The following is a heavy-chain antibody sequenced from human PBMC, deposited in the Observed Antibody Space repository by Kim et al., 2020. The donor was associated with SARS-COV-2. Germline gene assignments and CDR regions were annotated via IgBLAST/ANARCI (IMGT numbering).Heavy chain of an antibody. J-gene: IGHJ4*01. D-gene: IGHD3-22*01. CDR2: IYYSGTT. CDR3: AGPDYYDRSGPSFDY. V-gene: IGHV4-39*01. CDR1: GGSVSSSSYY. Sequence: SETLSLSCAVSGGSVSSSSYYWAWIRQPPGKGLEWIGTIYYSGTTYYNPSLKSRVTISVDTSNDQFYLELSSVTAADTAVYHCAGPDYYDRSGPSFDYWG.